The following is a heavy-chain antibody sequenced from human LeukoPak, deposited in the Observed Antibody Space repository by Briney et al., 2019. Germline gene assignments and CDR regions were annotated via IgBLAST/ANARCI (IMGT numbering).Heavy chain of an antibody. CDR3: SWEGGGY. Sequence: SETLSLTCTVSGGSINSHYWNWIRQPPGKGLEWIGTMHHSGGANYNSSLQSRVTISVDASKTHFSLRLRSVTGADTAVYYCSWEGGGYWGKGILVIVSS. D-gene: IGHD1-26*01. J-gene: IGHJ4*02. CDR1: GGSINSHY. CDR2: MHHSGGA. V-gene: IGHV4-59*08.